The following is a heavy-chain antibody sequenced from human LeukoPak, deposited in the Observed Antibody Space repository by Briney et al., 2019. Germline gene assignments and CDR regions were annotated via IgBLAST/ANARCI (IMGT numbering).Heavy chain of an antibody. V-gene: IGHV5-51*01. J-gene: IGHJ4*02. D-gene: IGHD3-3*01. CDR1: GYSFTSYW. CDR2: IYPGDSDT. CDR3: ARLEGKYYDFWSGYSVDYYFDY. Sequence: GESLKISCKGSGYSFTSYWIGWVRQMPGKGLEWMGIIYPGDSDTRYSPSFQGQVTISADKSISTAYLQWSSLKASDTAMYHCARLEGKYYDFWSGYSVDYYFDYWGQGTLVTVSS.